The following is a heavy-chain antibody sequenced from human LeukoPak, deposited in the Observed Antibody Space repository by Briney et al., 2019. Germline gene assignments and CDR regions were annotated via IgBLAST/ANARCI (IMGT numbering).Heavy chain of an antibody. CDR2: IIPILGIA. V-gene: IGHV1-69*04. CDR3: ARSASKVLDY. J-gene: IGHJ4*02. CDR1: GGTFSSYA. Sequence: ASVKVSCKASGGTFSSYAISWVRQAPGQGLEWMGRIIPILGIANYAQKFQGRVTITRNTSISTAYMELSSLRSEDTAVYYCARSASKVLDYWGQGTLVTVSS.